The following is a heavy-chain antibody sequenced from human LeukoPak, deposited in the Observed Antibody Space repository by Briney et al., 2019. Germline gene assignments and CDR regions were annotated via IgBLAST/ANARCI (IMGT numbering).Heavy chain of an antibody. CDR1: GFTFSSYS. CDR3: AREASGYSYGLDAFDI. CDR2: ISSSGSTI. D-gene: IGHD5-18*01. J-gene: IGHJ3*02. V-gene: IGHV3-48*04. Sequence: GGSLRLSCAASGFTFSSYSMNWVRQAPGKGLEWVSYISSSGSTIHYADSVKGRFTISRDNAKNSLYLQMNSLRAEDTAVYYCAREASGYSYGLDAFDIWGQGTTVTVSS.